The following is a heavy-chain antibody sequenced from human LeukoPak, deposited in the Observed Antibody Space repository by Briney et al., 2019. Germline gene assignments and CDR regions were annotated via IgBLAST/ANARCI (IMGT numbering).Heavy chain of an antibody. CDR3: ARDDYRGVTNFDP. CDR2: ISYTGST. CDR1: GGSISPYF. J-gene: IGHJ5*02. Sequence: SETLSLTCTVSGGSISPYFWSWFRQPPGKGREWIGYISYTGSTIYSPSLKSRLTISVDTSKNQFSLQLTSVTAADTAVYYCARDDYRGVTNFDPWGQGTLVIVSS. V-gene: IGHV4-59*01. D-gene: IGHD3-10*01.